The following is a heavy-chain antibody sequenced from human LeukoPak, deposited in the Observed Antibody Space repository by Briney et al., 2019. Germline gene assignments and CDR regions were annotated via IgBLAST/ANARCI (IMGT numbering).Heavy chain of an antibody. CDR1: GGSFSGYY. J-gene: IGHJ3*02. D-gene: IGHD1-20*01. CDR2: INHSGST. Sequence: SETLSLTCAVYGGSFSGYYWSWIRQPPGKGLEWIGEINHSGSTNYNPSLKSRVTISVDTSKNQFSLKLSSVTPEDTAVYYCARVLTNWNGVGAFDIWGQGTMVTVSS. CDR3: ARVLTNWNGVGAFDI. V-gene: IGHV4-34*01.